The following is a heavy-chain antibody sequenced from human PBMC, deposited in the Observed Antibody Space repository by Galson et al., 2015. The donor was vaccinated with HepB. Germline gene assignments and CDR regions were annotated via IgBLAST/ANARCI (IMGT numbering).Heavy chain of an antibody. Sequence: SLRLSCAASGFTFSSYWMHWVRQAPGKGLVRVSRINSDGSSTSYADSVKGRFTISRDNAKNTLYLQMNSLRAEDTAVYYCARVPLAYSGSFDPWGQGTLVTVSS. D-gene: IGHD2-21*01. CDR2: INSDGSST. J-gene: IGHJ5*02. CDR1: GFTFSSYW. V-gene: IGHV3-74*01. CDR3: ARVPLAYSGSFDP.